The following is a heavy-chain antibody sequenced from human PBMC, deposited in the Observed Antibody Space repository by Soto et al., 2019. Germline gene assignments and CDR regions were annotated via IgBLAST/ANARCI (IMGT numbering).Heavy chain of an antibody. CDR3: ANQLDRSPDEYFQH. D-gene: IGHD3-22*01. Sequence: EVKLVESGGGLVQPGRSLRLSCAASGFTFDDYAMHWVRQAPGKGLECVSGISWNSGSIGYADSVKGRFTISRDNAKNSLYLQMNSLRAEDTALYYCANQLDRSPDEYFQHWGQGTLVTVSS. CDR1: GFTFDDYA. CDR2: ISWNSGSI. V-gene: IGHV3-9*01. J-gene: IGHJ1*01.